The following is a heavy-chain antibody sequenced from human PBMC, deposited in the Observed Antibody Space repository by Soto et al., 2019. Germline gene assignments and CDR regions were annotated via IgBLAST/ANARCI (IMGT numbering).Heavy chain of an antibody. Sequence: EVQLVESGGVVVQPGGSLRLSCAASGFTFDDYTMHWVRQAPGKGLEWVSLISWDGGSTYYADSVKGRFTISRDNSKNSLYLQMNSLRTEDTALYYCAKDITPATCGGDCDNEGRYFDLWGRGTLVTVSS. CDR1: GFTFDDYT. D-gene: IGHD2-21*02. CDR2: ISWDGGST. V-gene: IGHV3-43*01. CDR3: AKDITPATCGGDCDNEGRYFDL. J-gene: IGHJ2*01.